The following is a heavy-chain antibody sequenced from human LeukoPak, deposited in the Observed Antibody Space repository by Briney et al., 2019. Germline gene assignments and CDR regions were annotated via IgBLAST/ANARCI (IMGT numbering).Heavy chain of an antibody. CDR3: ARSHSSSWYPFYYYYYGMDV. V-gene: IGHV3-74*01. Sequence: GGSLRLSCAASGLTFSSYWMHWVRQAPGKGLVWVSRINSDGSSTSYADSVKGRFTISRDNAKNTLYLQMNSLRAEDTAVYYCARSHSSSWYPFYYYYYGMDVWGQGTTVTVSS. D-gene: IGHD6-13*01. CDR1: GLTFSSYW. J-gene: IGHJ6*02. CDR2: INSDGSST.